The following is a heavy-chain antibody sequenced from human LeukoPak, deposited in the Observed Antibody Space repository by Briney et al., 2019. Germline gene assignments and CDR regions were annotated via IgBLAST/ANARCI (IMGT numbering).Heavy chain of an antibody. CDR2: LSPKTGDT. D-gene: IGHD6-13*01. CDR1: GYTFTDYY. V-gene: IGHV1-2*02. J-gene: IGHJ4*02. CDR3: VREGLYSSSSDFDY. Sequence: GASVKVSCKASGYTFTDYYVHWVRQAPGQGLQWMGYLSPKTGDTKYAQNLQGRVTMTRDTSIYTAYMELSGLRSDDTAVYYCVREGLYSSSSDFDYWGQGTLVTVSS.